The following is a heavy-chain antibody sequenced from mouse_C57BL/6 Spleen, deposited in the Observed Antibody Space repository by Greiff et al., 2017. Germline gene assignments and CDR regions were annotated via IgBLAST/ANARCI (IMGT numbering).Heavy chain of an antibody. J-gene: IGHJ2*01. CDR1: GYTFTSYW. CDR2: IYPGSGST. V-gene: IGHV1-55*01. Sequence: QVQLQQPGAELVKPGASVKLSCKASGYTFTSYWITWVKQRPGQGLAWIGDIYPGSGSTNYNEKFKSKATLTVDTSSSTAYMQLSSLTSEDSAVYYCARSGTGYFDYWGKGTTLTVSS. CDR3: ARSGTGYFDY. D-gene: IGHD4-1*01.